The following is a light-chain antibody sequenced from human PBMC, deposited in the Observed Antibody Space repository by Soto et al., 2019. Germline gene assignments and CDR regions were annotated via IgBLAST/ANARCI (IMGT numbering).Light chain of an antibody. J-gene: IGKJ1*01. CDR1: QSLLHSNGYNY. Sequence: DIVMTQSPLSLPVTPGEPASISCRSSQSLLHSNGYNYLDWYLQKPGQSPQLLIYLGSNRASGVPDRFRGRGSGTDFTLKISRVEAGDVGVYYCMQALQSPWTFGQGTKVEIK. CDR2: LGS. CDR3: MQALQSPWT. V-gene: IGKV2-28*01.